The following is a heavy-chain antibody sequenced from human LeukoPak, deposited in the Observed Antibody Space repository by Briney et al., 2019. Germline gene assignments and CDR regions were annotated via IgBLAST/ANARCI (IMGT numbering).Heavy chain of an antibody. D-gene: IGHD5-18*01. CDR2: INYSGST. V-gene: IGHV4-34*01. CDR1: GGSFSGYY. CDR3: ARGGIQLWLRGVGGGRGTYFDY. J-gene: IGHJ4*02. Sequence: PSETLSLTCAVYGGSFSGYYWSWIRQPPGKGLEWIGEINYSGSTNYNPSLKSRVTISVDTSKNQFSLKLSSVTAADTAVYYCARGGIQLWLRGVGGGRGTYFDYWGQGTLVTVSS.